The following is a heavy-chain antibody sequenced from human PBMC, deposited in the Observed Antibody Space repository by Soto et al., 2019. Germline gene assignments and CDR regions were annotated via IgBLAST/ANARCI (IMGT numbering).Heavy chain of an antibody. V-gene: IGHV3-33*01. D-gene: IGHD5-18*01. CDR1: GFTFSSYG. CDR2: IWYDGSNK. Sequence: QVQLVESGGGVVQPGRSLRLSCAASGFTFSSYGMHWVRQAPGKGLEWVAVIWYDGSNKYYADSVKGRFTISRDNSKNTLYLQMNSLRAEDTAVYYCAREDGFWGYSFPIGGMDVWGQGTTVTVSS. CDR3: AREDGFWGYSFPIGGMDV. J-gene: IGHJ6*02.